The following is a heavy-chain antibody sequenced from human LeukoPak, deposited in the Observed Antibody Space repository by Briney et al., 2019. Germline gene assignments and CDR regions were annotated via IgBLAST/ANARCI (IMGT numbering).Heavy chain of an antibody. CDR3: ARVLSAYSGYDPFDY. D-gene: IGHD5-12*01. CDR2: INAGNGNT. CDR1: GYTFTSYA. J-gene: IGHJ4*02. V-gene: IGHV1-3*01. Sequence: ASVKVSCKASGYTFTSYAMHRVRQAPGQRLEWMGWINAGNGNTKYSQKFQGRVTIARDTSASTAYMELISLRSEDTAVYYCARVLSAYSGYDPFDYWGQGTLVTVSS.